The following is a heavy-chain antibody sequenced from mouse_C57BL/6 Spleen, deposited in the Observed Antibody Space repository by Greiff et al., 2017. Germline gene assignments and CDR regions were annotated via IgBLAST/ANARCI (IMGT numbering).Heavy chain of an antibody. Sequence: QVQLQQPGAELVKPGASVKLSCKASGYTFTSYWMHWVKQRPGQGLEWIGMIHPNSGSTNYNEKFKSKATLTVDKSSSTAYMQLSSLTSEDSAVYYCASLYGSSLFAYWGQGTLVTVSA. CDR1: GYTFTSYW. V-gene: IGHV1-64*01. J-gene: IGHJ3*01. CDR3: ASLYGSSLFAY. D-gene: IGHD1-1*01. CDR2: IHPNSGST.